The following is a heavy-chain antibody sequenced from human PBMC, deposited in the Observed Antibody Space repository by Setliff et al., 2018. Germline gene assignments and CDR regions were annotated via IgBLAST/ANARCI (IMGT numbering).Heavy chain of an antibody. D-gene: IGHD2-2*02. CDR3: ARDSRGLVPAAIEGSYYYYGMDV. CDR2: IIPIFGTA. V-gene: IGHV1-69*13. CDR1: GYTFTSYG. Sequence: SVKVSCKASGYTFTSYGISWVRQAPGQGLEWMGGIIPIFGTANYAQKFQGRVTITADESTSTAYMELSSMRSEDTAVYYCARDSRGLVPAAIEGSYYYYGMDVWGQGTAVTVSS. J-gene: IGHJ6*02.